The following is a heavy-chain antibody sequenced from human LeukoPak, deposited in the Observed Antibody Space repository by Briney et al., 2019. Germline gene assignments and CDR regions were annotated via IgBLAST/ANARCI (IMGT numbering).Heavy chain of an antibody. J-gene: IGHJ5*02. CDR3: ARASPIYYYDSSGPDRYNWFDP. Sequence: PSETLSLTCAVYGGSFSGYYWSWIRQPPGKGLEWIGEINHSGSTNYNPSLKSRVTISVDTSKNQFSLKLSSVTAADTAVYYCARASPIYYYDSSGPDRYNWFDPWGQGTLVTVSS. D-gene: IGHD3-22*01. CDR1: GGSFSGYY. V-gene: IGHV4-34*01. CDR2: INHSGST.